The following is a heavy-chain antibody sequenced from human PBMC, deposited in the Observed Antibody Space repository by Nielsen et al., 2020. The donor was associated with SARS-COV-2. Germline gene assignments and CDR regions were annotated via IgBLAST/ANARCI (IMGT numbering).Heavy chain of an antibody. D-gene: IGHD3-10*01. V-gene: IGHV3-48*03. Sequence: VREAPGKGLEWVSYISSSGSTIYYADSVKGRFTISRDNAKNSLYLQMNSLRAEDTAVYYCASGSYYYGSGSYYSDYWGQGTLVTVSS. J-gene: IGHJ4*02. CDR3: ASGSYYYGSGSYYSDY. CDR2: ISSSGSTI.